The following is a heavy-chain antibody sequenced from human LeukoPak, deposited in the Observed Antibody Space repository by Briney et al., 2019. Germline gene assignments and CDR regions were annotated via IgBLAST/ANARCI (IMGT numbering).Heavy chain of an antibody. Sequence: SVKVSCKASGGTFSSYAISWVRQAPGQGLEWMGGIIPIFGTANYAQKFQGRVTMTRNTSISTAYMELSSLRSDDTAVYYCARGPPNWGYDYWGPGTLVTVSS. CDR1: GGTFSSYA. V-gene: IGHV1-69*05. D-gene: IGHD7-27*01. CDR2: IIPIFGTA. J-gene: IGHJ4*02. CDR3: ARGPPNWGYDY.